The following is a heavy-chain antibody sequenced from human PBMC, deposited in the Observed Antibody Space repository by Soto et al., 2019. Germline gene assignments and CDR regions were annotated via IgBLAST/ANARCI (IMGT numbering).Heavy chain of an antibody. D-gene: IGHD3-22*01. J-gene: IGHJ6*02. CDR3: VKDRDSNSWPSRDV. CDR2: ISPKSGNI. V-gene: IGHV1-18*01. CDR1: GYTFTRNG. Sequence: ASVKVSCKTSGYTFTRNGISWVRQAPGQGLEWMGWISPKSGNIKYAQKLQGRVIMTTDTSTSTAYMGLRSLRSDDTAVYYCVKDRDSNSWPSRDVWGPGTTVPSP.